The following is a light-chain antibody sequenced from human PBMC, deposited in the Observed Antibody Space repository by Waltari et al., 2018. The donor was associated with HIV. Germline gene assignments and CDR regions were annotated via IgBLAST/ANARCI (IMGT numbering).Light chain of an antibody. Sequence: QSALTQPASVSGSPGQSITISCTGTNSDIRAYHYVSLYHHHPGQVPTLLIYQVTNRPSGVSHRFSGSKSGNTASLTISGLQAEDEADFYCTSYTSISTLVFGTGTKVTVL. J-gene: IGLJ1*01. CDR1: NSDIRAYHY. V-gene: IGLV2-14*01. CDR2: QVT. CDR3: TSYTSISTLV.